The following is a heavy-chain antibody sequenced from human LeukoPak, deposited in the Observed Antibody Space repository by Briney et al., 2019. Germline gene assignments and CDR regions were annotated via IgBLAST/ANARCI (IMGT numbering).Heavy chain of an antibody. V-gene: IGHV4-39*07. CDR2: IYHSETP. Sequence: SETLSLTCIVSGDSINTNTYYWGWIRQPPGKGLEWIGSIYHSETPSYNPSLKSRVTISVDTSKNQFSLRLTSMTAADTAGYYCARGVDYWGQGTLVTVSS. CDR3: ARGVDY. J-gene: IGHJ4*02. CDR1: GDSINTNTYY. D-gene: IGHD3-16*01.